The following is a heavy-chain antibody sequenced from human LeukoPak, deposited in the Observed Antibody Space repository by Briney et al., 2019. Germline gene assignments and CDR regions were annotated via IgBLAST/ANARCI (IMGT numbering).Heavy chain of an antibody. J-gene: IGHJ6*02. V-gene: IGHV3-21*01. CDR1: GFTFSSYS. CDR3: ARDKVEGYFDWIYRDYYYGMDV. D-gene: IGHD3-9*01. CDR2: ISSSSSYI. Sequence: GGSLRLSCAASGFTFSSYSMNWVRQAPGKGLEWVSSISSSSSYIYYADSVKGRFTISRDNAKNSPYLQMNSLRAEDTAVYYCARDKVEGYFDWIYRDYYYGMDVWGQGTTVTVSS.